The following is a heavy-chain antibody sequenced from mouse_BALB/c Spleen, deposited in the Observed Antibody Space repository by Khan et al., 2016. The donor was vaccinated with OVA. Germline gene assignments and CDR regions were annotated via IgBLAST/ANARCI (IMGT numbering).Heavy chain of an antibody. Sequence: QVQLQQSGPELVEPGASLKVSCKASGYTLTDYVIGWVRQRTSKGLEWIGDIFPGSGTPYYNENFKDKATLTADKSSNTAFMQLSSRTSEDSAVYFCARGGYSVFAYWGQGTLVTVSA. J-gene: IGHJ3*01. D-gene: IGHD2-14*01. CDR2: IFPGSGTP. CDR1: GYTLTDYV. V-gene: IGHV1-81*01. CDR3: ARGGYSVFAY.